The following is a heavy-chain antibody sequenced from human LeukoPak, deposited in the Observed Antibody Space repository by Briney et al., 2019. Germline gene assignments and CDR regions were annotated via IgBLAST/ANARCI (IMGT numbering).Heavy chain of an antibody. D-gene: IGHD3-22*01. J-gene: IGHJ5*02. CDR1: GGSISSGDYY. CDR3: ARPYYYDSRIDP. V-gene: IGHV4-30-4*01. Sequence: PSETLSLTCTVSGGSISSGDYYWSWIRQPPGKGLEWIAYMYYSGSTYYNPSLKSRVTMSADTSKNQLSLKLSPVTAADTAVYYCARPYYYDSRIDPWGQGILVTVSS. CDR2: MYYSGST.